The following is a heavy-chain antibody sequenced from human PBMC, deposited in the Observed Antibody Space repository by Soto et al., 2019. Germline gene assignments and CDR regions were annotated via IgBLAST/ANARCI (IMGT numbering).Heavy chain of an antibody. Sequence: PSETLSLTCTVSGGSISSYYWSWIRQPPGKGLEWIGYIYYSGSTNYNPSLKSRVTISVDTSKNQFSLKLSSVTAADTAVYYCARVGSSGWYGYYYYYGMDVWGKGTTVTV. V-gene: IGHV4-59*01. CDR2: IYYSGST. CDR1: GGSISSYY. J-gene: IGHJ6*04. D-gene: IGHD6-19*01. CDR3: ARVGSSGWYGYYYYYGMDV.